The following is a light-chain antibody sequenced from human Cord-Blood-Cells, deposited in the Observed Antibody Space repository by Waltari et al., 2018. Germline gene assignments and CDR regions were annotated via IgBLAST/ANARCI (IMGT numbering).Light chain of an antibody. J-gene: IGLJ1*01. CDR3: AAWDDSLSGYV. Sequence: QSVLTQPPSASGTPGQRVTISCSGSSSNIGSNYVYWYQPLPGTAPKLLIYRNNQRPSGVPYRCSGSKSGSSASLAISGLRSEDEADYYCAAWDDSLSGYVFGTGTKVTVL. CDR2: RNN. V-gene: IGLV1-47*01. CDR1: SSNIGSNY.